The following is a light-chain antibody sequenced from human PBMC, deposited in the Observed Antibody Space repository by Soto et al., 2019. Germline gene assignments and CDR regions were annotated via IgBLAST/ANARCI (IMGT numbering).Light chain of an antibody. CDR1: STDVGIYNL. V-gene: IGLV2-14*02. CDR2: EGS. CDR3: FSFTTTSTHV. J-gene: IGLJ1*01. Sequence: QSALTQPASVSGSPGQSITISCTGTSTDVGIYNLVSWYQQHPGKAPKLIIYEGSRRPSGVSDRFSGSKSGNTASLTISGLQAGDEAEYFCFSFTTTSTHVFGTGTKLTVL.